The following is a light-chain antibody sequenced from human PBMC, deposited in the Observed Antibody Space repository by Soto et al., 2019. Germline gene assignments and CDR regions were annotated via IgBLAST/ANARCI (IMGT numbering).Light chain of an antibody. J-gene: IGKJ1*01. CDR2: TAS. CDR3: QQRSNWPRT. Sequence: DFLLTQSPAFLSSSIAERVTITCRASQGISSYLAWYQQKPGKAPKLLIYTASTLQSGVPSRFSGSGSGTDFTLAISSLEPEDFAVYYCQQRSNWPRTFGQGTKVDIK. V-gene: IGKV1-9*01. CDR1: QGISSY.